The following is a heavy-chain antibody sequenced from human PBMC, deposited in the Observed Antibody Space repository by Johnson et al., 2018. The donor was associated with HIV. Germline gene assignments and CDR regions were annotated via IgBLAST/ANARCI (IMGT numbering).Heavy chain of an antibody. Sequence: VQLVESGGGLVQPGGSLRLSCAASGFSVSSNYMSWVRQAPGKGLEWVSVISSGGDTYYADSVRGRFTISLDNSKNTLYLQMNSLRAEDTAVYYCARACRDGYTCDAFDIWGQGTMVTVSS. CDR3: ARACRDGYTCDAFDI. J-gene: IGHJ3*02. CDR1: GFSVSSNY. V-gene: IGHV3-66*01. D-gene: IGHD5-24*01. CDR2: ISSGGDT.